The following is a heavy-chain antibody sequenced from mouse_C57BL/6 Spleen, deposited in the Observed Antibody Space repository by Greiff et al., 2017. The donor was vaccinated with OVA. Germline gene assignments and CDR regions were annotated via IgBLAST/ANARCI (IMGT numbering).Heavy chain of an antibody. CDR2: IYPGDGDT. D-gene: IGHD1-1*02. J-gene: IGHJ2*01. Sequence: QVQLKQSGAELVKPGASVKISCKASGYAFSSYWMNWVKQRPGKGLEWIGQIYPGDGDTNYNGKFKGKATLTADKSSSTAYMQLSSLTSEDSAVYFCARYGPFGNFDYWGQGTTLTVSS. CDR3: ARYGPFGNFDY. CDR1: GYAFSSYW. V-gene: IGHV1-80*01.